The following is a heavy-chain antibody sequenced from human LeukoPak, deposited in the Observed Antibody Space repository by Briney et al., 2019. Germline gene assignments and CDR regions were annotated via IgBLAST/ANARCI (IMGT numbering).Heavy chain of an antibody. V-gene: IGHV4-39*07. D-gene: IGHD1-14*01. Sequence: SETLSLTCTVSGGSISSSSYYWGWIRQPPGKGLEWIGSIYYTGSTYYNPSLKSRVTISVDTSKNQFSLKLSSVTAADTAVYYCARRKAEVWGQGTLVTVSS. CDR3: ARRKAEV. J-gene: IGHJ4*02. CDR2: IYYTGST. CDR1: GGSISSSSYY.